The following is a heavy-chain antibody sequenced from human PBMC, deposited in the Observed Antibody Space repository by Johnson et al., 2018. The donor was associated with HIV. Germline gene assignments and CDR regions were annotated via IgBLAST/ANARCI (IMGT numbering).Heavy chain of an antibody. J-gene: IGHJ3*02. V-gene: IGHV3-23*04. CDR1: GFILSNFA. CDR3: ARDNYSSGWYWHDVFDI. D-gene: IGHD6-19*01. CDR2: LDGGDDSAT. Sequence: EVQLVESGGGLVQPGGSLRLSCAASGFILSNFAMTWVRQTPGKGLEWVSSLDGGDDSATNYADSVKGRFTISRDNSKNTLYLQMNSLRAEDTAVYYCARDNYSSGWYWHDVFDIWGQGTMVTVSS.